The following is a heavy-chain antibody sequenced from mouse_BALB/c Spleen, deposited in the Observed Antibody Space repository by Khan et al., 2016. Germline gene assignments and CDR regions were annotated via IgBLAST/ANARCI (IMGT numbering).Heavy chain of an antibody. CDR3: NACDYNAMDY. V-gene: IGHV14-4*02. Sequence: VQLQQSGAELVRSGASVKLSCTASGFNIKDYYMHWVKQRPEQGLEWIGWIDPETGDTEYAPKFQGKATMTADTSSNTAYLQLSSLTSEDTAVYYGNACDYNAMDYWGQGTSVTVSS. CDR1: GFNIKDYY. J-gene: IGHJ4*01. CDR2: IDPETGDT.